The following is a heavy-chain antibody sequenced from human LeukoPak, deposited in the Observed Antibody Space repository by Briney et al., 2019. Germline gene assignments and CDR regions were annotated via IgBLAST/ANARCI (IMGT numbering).Heavy chain of an antibody. D-gene: IGHD6-13*01. J-gene: IGHJ4*02. CDR1: GFTFSSYE. Sequence: GGSLRLSCAASGFTFSSYEMNWVRQAPGKGLEWVSYISSSGSTIYYADSVKGRFTISRDNAKNSLYLQMNSLRAEDTAVYYCAREGQQLGTGSFDYWGQGTLVTVSS. CDR2: ISSSGSTI. V-gene: IGHV3-48*03. CDR3: AREGQQLGTGSFDY.